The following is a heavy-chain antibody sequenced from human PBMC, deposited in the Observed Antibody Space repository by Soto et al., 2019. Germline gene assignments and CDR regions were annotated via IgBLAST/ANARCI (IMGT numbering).Heavy chain of an antibody. CDR3: ARDLRAGGDY. D-gene: IGHD3-16*01. CDR2: IYYSGST. J-gene: IGHJ4*02. CDR1: GGSISSYY. Sequence: SETLSLTCTVSGGSISSYYWSWIRQPPGKGLEWIGYIYYSGSTNYNPSLKSRVTISVDTSKNQSSLKLSSVTAADTAVYYCARDLRAGGDYWGQGTLVTVSS. V-gene: IGHV4-59*01.